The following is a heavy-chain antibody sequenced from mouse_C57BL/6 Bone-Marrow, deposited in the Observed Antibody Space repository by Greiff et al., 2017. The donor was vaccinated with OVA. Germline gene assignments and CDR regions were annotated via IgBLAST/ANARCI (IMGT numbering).Heavy chain of an antibody. D-gene: IGHD2-3*01. CDR2: INPGSGGT. CDR3: ATMMVTCDY. J-gene: IGHJ2*01. V-gene: IGHV1-54*01. CDR1: GYAFTNYL. Sequence: QVQLKQSGAELVRPGTSVKVSCKASGYAFTNYLIEWVKQRPGQGLEWIGVINPGSGGTNYNEKFKGKATLTADKSSSTAYMQLSSLTSEDSAVYFCATMMVTCDYWGQGTTLTVSS.